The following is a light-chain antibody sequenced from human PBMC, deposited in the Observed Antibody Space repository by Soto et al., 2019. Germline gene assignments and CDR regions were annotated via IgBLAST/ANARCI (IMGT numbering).Light chain of an antibody. V-gene: IGKV3-15*01. CDR1: QSVSSY. J-gene: IGKJ2*01. CDR2: GAS. Sequence: EIVMTQSPATLSVSPGGRATLSCRASQSVSSYLAWYQQRPGQPPRLLIYGASTRATGIPARFSGSGSGTEFSLTISSLQSEDFAVYYCQQYNTWPPKYTFGQWTKLEIK. CDR3: QQYNTWPPKYT.